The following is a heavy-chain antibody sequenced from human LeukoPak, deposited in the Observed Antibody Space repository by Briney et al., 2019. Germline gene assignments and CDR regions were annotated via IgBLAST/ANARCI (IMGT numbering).Heavy chain of an antibody. J-gene: IGHJ3*02. CDR1: GFTFSSYA. CDR2: ISGSGCST. V-gene: IGHV3-23*01. D-gene: IGHD3-22*01. Sequence: PGASLRLSCAASGFTFSSYAMSWVRQAPGKGLEWVSAISGSGCSTYYAGSVKGRFTISRDNSKHTLYLQMNSMRAEDTAVYYCAKKYNPTYYYDSSGYWDAFDIWGQGTMVTVSS. CDR3: AKKYNPTYYYDSSGYWDAFDI.